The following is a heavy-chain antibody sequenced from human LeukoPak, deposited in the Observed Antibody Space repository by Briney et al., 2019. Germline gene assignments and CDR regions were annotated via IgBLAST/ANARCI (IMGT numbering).Heavy chain of an antibody. CDR3: ARDGVVRGVIIY. V-gene: IGHV1-2*02. CDR1: GYTFTGYY. D-gene: IGHD3-10*01. J-gene: IGHJ4*02. CDR2: INPNSGGT. Sequence: GASVKVPCKASGYTFTGYYIHWVRQAPGQGLEWMGWINPNSGGTNYAQKFQGRVTMTRDTSINTAYMELSRLRSDDTAVYYCARDGVVRGVIIYWGQGTLVTVSS.